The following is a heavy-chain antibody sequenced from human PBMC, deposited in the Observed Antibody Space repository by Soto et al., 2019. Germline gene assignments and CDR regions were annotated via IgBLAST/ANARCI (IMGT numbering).Heavy chain of an antibody. D-gene: IGHD3-22*01. Sequence: SGATLVNPTQTLTLNCTSSGFSLSTSGMCVSWIRQPPGKALEWLALIDWDDDKYYSTSLKTRLTISKDTSKNQVVLTMTNMDPVDTATYYCARTYYYDSSGYYAPSYFDYWGQGTLVTVSS. CDR3: ARTYYYDSSGYYAPSYFDY. CDR2: IDWDDDK. V-gene: IGHV2-70*01. J-gene: IGHJ4*02. CDR1: GFSLSTSGMC.